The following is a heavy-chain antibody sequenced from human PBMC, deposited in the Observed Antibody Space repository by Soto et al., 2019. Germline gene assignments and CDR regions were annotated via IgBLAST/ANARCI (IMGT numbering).Heavy chain of an antibody. V-gene: IGHV4-39*01. D-gene: IGHD6-13*01. CDR1: GGSISSSSCY. CDR3: ATYSSSWYVVY. J-gene: IGHJ4*02. CDR2: IYYSGST. Sequence: SQTLSLNCTVSGGSISSSSCYCGWILQPPGKGLEWIGSIYYSGSTYYNPSLKSRVTISVDTSKNQFSLKLSSVTAADTAVYYCATYSSSWYVVYWGQGTLVTVSS.